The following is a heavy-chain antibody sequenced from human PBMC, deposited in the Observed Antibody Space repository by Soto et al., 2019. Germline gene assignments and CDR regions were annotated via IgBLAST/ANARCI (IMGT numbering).Heavy chain of an antibody. CDR3: AKECYKNVGRGIDY. D-gene: IGHD3-10*01. CDR1: GFTSGNYA. J-gene: IGHJ4*01. Sequence: PGGSLRLSCAASGFTSGNYAMSWVRQAPGKGLEWVSTISGAGGGTYYADSVKGRFTISRDNSKNTLSLQVSSLGADDTAVYYCAKECYKNVGRGIDYWGGGTLSIVSS. V-gene: IGHV3-23*01. CDR2: ISGAGGGT.